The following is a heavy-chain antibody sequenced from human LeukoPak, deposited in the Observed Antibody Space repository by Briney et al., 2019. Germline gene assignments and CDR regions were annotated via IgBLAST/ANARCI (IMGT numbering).Heavy chain of an antibody. CDR3: ARDGRAGSLFAY. J-gene: IGHJ4*02. CDR2: IYYSGGT. V-gene: IGHV4-59*01. Sequence: SETLSLTCTVSGGSISSYYWSWIRQPPGKGLEYIGYIYYSGGTNYNPSLNSRVTISVDTSKNQFSLKLSSVTAADTAIYYCARDGRAGSLFAYWGQGTLVTVSS. D-gene: IGHD6-19*01. CDR1: GGSISSYY.